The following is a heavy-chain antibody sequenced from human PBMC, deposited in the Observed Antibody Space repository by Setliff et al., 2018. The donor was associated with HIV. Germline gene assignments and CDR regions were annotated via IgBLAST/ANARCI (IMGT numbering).Heavy chain of an antibody. Sequence: WASVKVSCKTSGYTFTTYYMHWVRQAPGQGLEWMGIINPSGGTTTYAQKFQGRVTMTRDTSTSTVYLELSSLRSEDTAVYYCAREVSTIGARRGAYDPWGQGTLVTV. V-gene: IGHV1-46*01. J-gene: IGHJ5*02. CDR2: INPSGGTT. CDR1: GYTFTTYY. D-gene: IGHD2-8*01. CDR3: AREVSTIGARRGAYDP.